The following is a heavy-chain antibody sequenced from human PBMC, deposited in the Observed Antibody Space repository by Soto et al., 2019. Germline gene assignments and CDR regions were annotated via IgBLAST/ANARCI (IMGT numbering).Heavy chain of an antibody. J-gene: IGHJ6*02. CDR1: GFTFSNAW. D-gene: IGHD6-13*01. CDR3: TTIAALSGYYYYYGMDV. V-gene: IGHV3-15*01. Sequence: GGSLRLSCAASGFTFSNAWMSWVRQAPGKGLEWVGRIKSKTDGGTTDYAAPVKGRFTIARDHSKNTLYLQMNSLKTEDTAVYYCTTIAALSGYYYYYGMDVWGQGTTVTVSS. CDR2: IKSKTDGGTT.